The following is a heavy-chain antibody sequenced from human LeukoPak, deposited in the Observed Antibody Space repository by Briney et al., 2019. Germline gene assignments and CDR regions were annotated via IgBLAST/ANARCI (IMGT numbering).Heavy chain of an antibody. D-gene: IGHD6-19*01. CDR3: AREPYSSGWYVGWYFDL. CDR2: ISGSGGDT. CDR1: GLTFSNSA. J-gene: IGHJ2*01. V-gene: IGHV3-23*01. Sequence: GGSLRLSCAASGLTFSNSALSWVRQAPGKGLQWVSSISGSGGDTHYADSVKGRFTVSRDNSKNTLFLQMNSLRAEDTAVYYCAREPYSSGWYVGWYFDLWGRGTLVTVSS.